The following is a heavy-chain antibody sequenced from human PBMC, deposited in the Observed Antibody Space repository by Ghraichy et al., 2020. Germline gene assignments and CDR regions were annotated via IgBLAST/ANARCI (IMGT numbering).Heavy chain of an antibody. V-gene: IGHV3-49*03. Sequence: QTLSLTCATSGFTFGAYGVSWFRQAPGKGLEWVAFIRSKTYGDIKEYAASVQGRFTISRDDSNSIAYLQMNSLKTEDTALYYCGRGPHPHCSSSSCPWDYWGQGTLVTVSS. D-gene: IGHD2-15*01. J-gene: IGHJ4*02. CDR3: GRGPHPHCSSSSCPWDY. CDR2: IRSKTYGDIK. CDR1: GFTFGAYG.